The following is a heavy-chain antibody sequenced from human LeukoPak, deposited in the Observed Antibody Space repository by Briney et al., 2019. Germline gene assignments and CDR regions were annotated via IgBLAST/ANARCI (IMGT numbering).Heavy chain of an antibody. J-gene: IGHJ4*02. CDR3: TTVSSVSIDY. D-gene: IGHD5/OR15-5a*01. CDR1: GITFTNAW. Sequence: GGSLRLTCAASGITFTNAWMSWVRQAPGKGLEWVGRIKSKTDGGTTDYTAPVKGRFTISRDDSKNTLSLQMNSLKTEDTAVYYRTTVSSVSIDYWGQGTLVIVSS. V-gene: IGHV3-15*01. CDR2: IKSKTDGGTT.